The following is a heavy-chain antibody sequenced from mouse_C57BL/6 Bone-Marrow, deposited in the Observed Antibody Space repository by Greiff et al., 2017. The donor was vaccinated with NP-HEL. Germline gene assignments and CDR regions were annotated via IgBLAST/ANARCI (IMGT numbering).Heavy chain of an antibody. Sequence: VHVKQSGAELVRPGASVKLSCTASGFNIKDDYMHWVKQRPEQGLEWIGWIDPENGDTEYASKFQGKATITADTSSNTAYLQLSSLISEDTAVYYCTSYGSSPWYFDVWGTGTTVTVSS. D-gene: IGHD1-1*01. J-gene: IGHJ1*03. CDR2: IDPENGDT. CDR1: GFNIKDDY. V-gene: IGHV14-4*01. CDR3: TSYGSSPWYFDV.